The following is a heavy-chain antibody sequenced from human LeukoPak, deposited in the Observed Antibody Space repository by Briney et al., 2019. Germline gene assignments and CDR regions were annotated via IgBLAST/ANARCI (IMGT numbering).Heavy chain of an antibody. V-gene: IGHV3-23*01. J-gene: IGHJ6*02. CDR3: VGSLYSSGWAPHYYGMDV. D-gene: IGHD6-19*01. CDR1: GFTFSSYA. Sequence: GGSLRLSCAASGFTFSSYAMSWVRQAPGKGLEWVSAISGSGYSTYYADSVKGRFTISRDNFKDTLYLQMSSLRAEDTAVYYCVGSLYSSGWAPHYYGMDVWGQGTTVTVSS. CDR2: ISGSGYST.